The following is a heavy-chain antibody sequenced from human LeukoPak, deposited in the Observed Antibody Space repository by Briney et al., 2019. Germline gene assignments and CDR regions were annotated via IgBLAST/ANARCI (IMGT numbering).Heavy chain of an antibody. J-gene: IGHJ4*02. CDR1: GGSISSSSYY. Sequence: SETLSLTCTVSGGSISSSSYYWGWIRQPPGKGLEWIGSIYYSGSTYYNPSLKSRVTISVDTSKNQFSLKLSSVTAADTAVHYCARLARIQTGTTSYFDYWGQGTLVTVSS. CDR3: ARLARIQTGTTSYFDY. D-gene: IGHD1-7*01. V-gene: IGHV4-39*01. CDR2: IYYSGST.